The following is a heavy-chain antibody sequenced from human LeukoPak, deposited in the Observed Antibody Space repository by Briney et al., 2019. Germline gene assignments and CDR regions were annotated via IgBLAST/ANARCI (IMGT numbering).Heavy chain of an antibody. V-gene: IGHV3-53*01. CDR2: IYSGGST. CDR3: ARASTVKGEFYFDY. J-gene: IGHJ4*02. Sequence: GGSLRLSCAASGFTVSSNYMSWVRQAPGKGLEWVSVIYSGGSTYYADFVKGRFTISRDNSKNTLYLQMNSLRAEDTAVYYCARASTVKGEFYFDYWGQGTLVTVSS. CDR1: GFTVSSNY. D-gene: IGHD4-17*01.